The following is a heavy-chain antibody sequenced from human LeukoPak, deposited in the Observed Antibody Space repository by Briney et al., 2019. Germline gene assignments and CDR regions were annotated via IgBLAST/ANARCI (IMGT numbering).Heavy chain of an antibody. CDR3: ARRASVAATLDY. D-gene: IGHD2-15*01. CDR2: INHGGST. V-gene: IGHV4-34*01. CDR1: GGSFSGYY. J-gene: IGHJ4*02. Sequence: SETLSLTCVVYGGSFSGYYWSWIRQPPGKGLEWIGDINHGGSTNYNPSLKSRVTMSVDTSKNQFSLKLSSVTAADTAVYYCARRASVAATLDYWGRGTLVTVSS.